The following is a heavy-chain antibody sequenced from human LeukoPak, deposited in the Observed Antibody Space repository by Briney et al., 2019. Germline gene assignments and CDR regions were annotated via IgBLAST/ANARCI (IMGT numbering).Heavy chain of an antibody. CDR1: GFTFSSYA. J-gene: IGHJ4*02. Sequence: GGSLRLSCAASGFTFSSYAMSWVRQAPGKGLEWVSGISWNSGSIGYADSVKGRFTISRDNAKNSLYLQMNSLRAEDMALYYCAKADRSYYDFWSGYSFDYWGQGTLVTVSS. CDR2: ISWNSGSI. D-gene: IGHD3-3*01. CDR3: AKADRSYYDFWSGYSFDY. V-gene: IGHV3-9*03.